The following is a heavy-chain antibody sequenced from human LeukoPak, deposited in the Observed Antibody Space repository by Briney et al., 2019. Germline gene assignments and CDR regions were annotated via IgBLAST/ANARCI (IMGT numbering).Heavy chain of an antibody. CDR2: IYSSGGT. D-gene: IGHD4/OR15-4a*01. CDR3: ARDFFLTVDPWYFDY. V-gene: IGHV4-39*07. Sequence: SETLSLTCTVSGGSISRSSYYWAWIRQPPGKGLEWIGSIYSSGGTYYKPSLRSRVTMSVDTSENKFSLKLTSVTAADTAVYYCARDFFLTVDPWYFDYWGQGILVTVSS. CDR1: GGSISRSSYY. J-gene: IGHJ4*02.